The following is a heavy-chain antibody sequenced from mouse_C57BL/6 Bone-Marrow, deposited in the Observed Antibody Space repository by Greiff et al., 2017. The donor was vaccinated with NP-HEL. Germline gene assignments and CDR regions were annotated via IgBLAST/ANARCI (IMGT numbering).Heavy chain of an antibody. V-gene: IGHV14-2*01. CDR1: GFNIKDYY. CDR3: AYSNSAHYYAMDY. D-gene: IGHD2-5*01. Sequence: EVKLMESGAELVKPGASVKLSCTASGFNIKDYYMHWVKQRTEQGLEWIGRIDPEDGETKYAPKFQGKATITADTSSNTAYLQLSSLTSEDTAVYYCAYSNSAHYYAMDYWGQGTSVTVSS. CDR2: IDPEDGET. J-gene: IGHJ4*01.